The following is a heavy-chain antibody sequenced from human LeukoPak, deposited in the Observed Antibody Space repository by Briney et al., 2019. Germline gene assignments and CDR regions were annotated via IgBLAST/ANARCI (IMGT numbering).Heavy chain of an antibody. CDR3: ARAGDDGYFDY. CDR2: IYYSGST. D-gene: IGHD3-22*01. J-gene: IGHJ4*02. CDR1: GGSINNYY. V-gene: IGHV4-59*01. Sequence: KTSETLSLTCTVSGGSINNYYWSWIRQPPGKGLEWIGYIYYSGSTNYNPSLKSRDTISVDTSKNQFSLKLSSVTAANTAVYYCARAGDDGYFDYWGQGTLVTVSS.